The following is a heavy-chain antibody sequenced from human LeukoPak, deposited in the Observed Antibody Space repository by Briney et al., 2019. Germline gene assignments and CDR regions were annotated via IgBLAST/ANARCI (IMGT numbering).Heavy chain of an antibody. D-gene: IGHD3-16*01. CDR3: ARTSDYVNSFDY. Sequence: GGSLRLSCAASGFIFSDYYMSWIRQAPGKGLEWVSYISSSSSYTNYADSVRGRFTISRYNAKNSLYLQMNSLRAEDTAVYYCARTSDYVNSFDYWGQGTLVTVSS. CDR2: ISSSSSYT. CDR1: GFIFSDYY. J-gene: IGHJ4*02. V-gene: IGHV3-11*03.